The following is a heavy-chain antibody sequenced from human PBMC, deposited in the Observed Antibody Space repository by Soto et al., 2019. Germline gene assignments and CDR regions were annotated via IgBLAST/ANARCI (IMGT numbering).Heavy chain of an antibody. CDR1: GFTFSSYG. V-gene: IGHV3-30*18. CDR3: AKDGPDIVVVPAACDY. Sequence: QVQLVESGGGVGQPGRSLRLSCAASGFTFSSYGMHWVRQAPGKGLEWVAVISYDGSNKYYADYVKGRFTISRDNSKNTLYLQMNSLRAEDTAVYYCAKDGPDIVVVPAACDYWAQGTLVTVSS. CDR2: ISYDGSNK. J-gene: IGHJ4*02. D-gene: IGHD2-2*01.